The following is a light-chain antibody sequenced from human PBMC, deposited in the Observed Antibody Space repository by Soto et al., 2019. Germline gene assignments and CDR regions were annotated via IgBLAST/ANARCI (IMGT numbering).Light chain of an antibody. CDR3: QQYDNWPWT. J-gene: IGKJ1*01. CDR1: QSISSY. V-gene: IGKV1-39*01. Sequence: DIQMTQSPSSLPASVGDRVTITCLASQSISSYLNWYQQKPGKAPKLLIYAASSLQSGVPSRFSGSGSGTDFTLTISSLQSEDFAVYYCQQYDNWPWTFGQGTKVDIK. CDR2: AAS.